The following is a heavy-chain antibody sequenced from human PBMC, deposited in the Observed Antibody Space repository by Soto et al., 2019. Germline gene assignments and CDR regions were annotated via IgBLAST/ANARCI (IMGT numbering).Heavy chain of an antibody. CDR2: ISAYNGDT. Sequence: QVQLLQSGAEVKKPGASVKVSCKASGSTFTNYGITCVRQAPVQGLEWMGWISAYNGDTHYTQRLQGRVTMTTDTSTSTAYMELRGLRSDDTAVYYCARGRQLVGYFYYYLDVWGKGTTVTVS. CDR1: GSTFTNYG. CDR3: ARGRQLVGYFYYYLDV. D-gene: IGHD6-6*01. J-gene: IGHJ6*03. V-gene: IGHV1-18*01.